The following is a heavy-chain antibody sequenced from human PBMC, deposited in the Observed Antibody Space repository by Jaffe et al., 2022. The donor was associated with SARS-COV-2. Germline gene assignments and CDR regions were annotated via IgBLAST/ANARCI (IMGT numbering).Heavy chain of an antibody. CDR2: ISYSGST. J-gene: IGHJ4*02. V-gene: IGHV4-39*01. CDR1: GASINSNPYY. D-gene: IGHD2-21*01. Sequence: QLQLQESGPGLVKSSETLSLTCTVSGASINSNPYYWAWIRQPPGKGLEWIGSISYSGSTYYNPSLKSRVIISVDTSKKQFSLKLSSVTATDTAVYYCARHPGSASEFESWGQGTLVTVSS. CDR3: ARHPGSASEFES.